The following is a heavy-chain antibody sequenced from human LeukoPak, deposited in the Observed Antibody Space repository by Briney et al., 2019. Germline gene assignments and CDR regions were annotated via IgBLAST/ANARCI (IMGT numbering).Heavy chain of an antibody. CDR2: ITWNSDSI. V-gene: IGHV3-9*01. CDR3: ARELLGHGYNSGDFDY. Sequence: GRSLRLSCAASGFTFDDYAMHWIRQAPGKGLEWVSGITWNSDSIAYADSVKGRFTISRDDAKNSIYLQMNSLRAEDTAVYYCARELLGHGYNSGDFDYWGQGTLVTVSS. D-gene: IGHD5-24*01. CDR1: GFTFDDYA. J-gene: IGHJ4*02.